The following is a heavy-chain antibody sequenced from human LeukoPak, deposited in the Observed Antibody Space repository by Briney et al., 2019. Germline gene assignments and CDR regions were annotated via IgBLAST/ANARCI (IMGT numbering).Heavy chain of an antibody. D-gene: IGHD3-10*01. J-gene: IGHJ4*02. Sequence: GESLKISCKGSGYSFTSYWIGWVRQMPGKGLEWMGIIYPGDSDTRYSPSFQGQVTISADKSISTAYLQRSSLKASDTAMYYCARLQIGFGEYFDYWGQGTLVTVSS. CDR1: GYSFTSYW. CDR3: ARLQIGFGEYFDY. CDR2: IYPGDSDT. V-gene: IGHV5-51*01.